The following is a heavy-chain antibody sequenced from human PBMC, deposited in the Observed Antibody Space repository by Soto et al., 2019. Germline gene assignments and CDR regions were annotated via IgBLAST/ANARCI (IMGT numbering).Heavy chain of an antibody. V-gene: IGHV1-46*01. J-gene: IGHJ4*02. CDR1: GFTFSKYY. D-gene: IGHD4-17*01. CDR3: ARDLDVTTVTTSFDS. CDR2: INPSGRTT. Sequence: ASVKVSCKTSGFTFSKYYMHWLRQVPGQGLEWVGVINPSGRTTSYAQKFLGRVTVTRDASTATVYLELNSLRSGDTAVYYCARDLDVTTVTTSFDSWGQGTLVTVSS.